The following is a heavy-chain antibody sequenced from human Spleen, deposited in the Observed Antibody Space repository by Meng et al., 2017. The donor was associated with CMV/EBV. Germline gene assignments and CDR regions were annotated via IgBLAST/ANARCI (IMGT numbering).Heavy chain of an antibody. J-gene: IGHJ5*02. CDR2: IITDGNSR. CDR1: GFTFDTFW. CDR3: TREGVPAAIAGRWFDP. D-gene: IGHD2-2*01. V-gene: IGHV3-74*01. Sequence: GFTFDTFWMHWVRPAPGKGLEWVSRIITDGNSRSYADAVKGRFTISRDNAKKTVYWQMDRLSVEDTAVYYCTREGVPAAIAGRWFDPWGQGTLVTVSS.